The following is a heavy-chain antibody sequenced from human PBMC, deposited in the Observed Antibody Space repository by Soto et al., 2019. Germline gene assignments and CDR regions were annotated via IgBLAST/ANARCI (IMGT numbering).Heavy chain of an antibody. V-gene: IGHV3-15*07. D-gene: IGHD4-17*01. CDR2: IKSKAAGGTT. CDR3: SYGAHQYFDY. Sequence: GSLRLSCVVSGLTLSDIWMNWVRQAPGKGLEWVGRIKSKAAGGTTDYAAPVKGRFSISRDDSTNTLFLHINSLRTEDTGVYYCSYGAHQYFDYWGQGALVTVSS. CDR1: GLTLSDIW. J-gene: IGHJ4*02.